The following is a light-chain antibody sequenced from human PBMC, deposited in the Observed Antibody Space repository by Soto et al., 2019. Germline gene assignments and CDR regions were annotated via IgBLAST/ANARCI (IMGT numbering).Light chain of an antibody. V-gene: IGKV3-15*01. CDR1: QSVSSN. CDR2: GAS. J-gene: IGKJ2*01. Sequence: EILMTQSPGTLSVSPGERATLSCRASQSVSSNLAWYQQKPGQAPRLLIYGASTRATGIPARFSGSGSGTEFTLTISSLQSGDFAVYYCQQYNNWPRVFGQGTKLEIK. CDR3: QQYNNWPRV.